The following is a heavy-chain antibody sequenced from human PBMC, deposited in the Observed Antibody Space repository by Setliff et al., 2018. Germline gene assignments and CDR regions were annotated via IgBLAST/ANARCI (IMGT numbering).Heavy chain of an antibody. CDR1: GYTFTSYY. J-gene: IGHJ5*02. D-gene: IGHD2-21*01. Sequence: ASVKVSCKASGYTFTSYYIHWVRQAPGQGLEWMGIINPSGGSTSYAQKFQGRVTMTRDTSTSTVSMELSSLRSEDTAVYYCARRGERFFNWFDPWGQGTLVTVSS. CDR3: ARRGERFFNWFDP. CDR2: INPSGGST. V-gene: IGHV1-46*01.